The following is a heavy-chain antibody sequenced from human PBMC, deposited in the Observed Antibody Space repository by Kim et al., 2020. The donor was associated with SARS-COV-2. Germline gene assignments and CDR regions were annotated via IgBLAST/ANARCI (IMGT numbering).Heavy chain of an antibody. Sequence: GGSLRLSYAASGFTFSSYGMHWVRQAPGKGLEWVAVISYDGSNKYYADSVKGRFTISRDNSKNTLYLQMNSLRAEDTAVYYCAKDGYCTGGVCYNDAFDIWGQGTMVTVSS. CDR2: ISYDGSNK. J-gene: IGHJ3*02. CDR3: AKDGYCTGGVCYNDAFDI. V-gene: IGHV3-30*18. D-gene: IGHD2-8*02. CDR1: GFTFSSYG.